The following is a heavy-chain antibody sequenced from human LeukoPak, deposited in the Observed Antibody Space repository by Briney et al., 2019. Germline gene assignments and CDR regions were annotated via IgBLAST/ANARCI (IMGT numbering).Heavy chain of an antibody. D-gene: IGHD6-13*01. V-gene: IGHV1-2*02. CDR3: ARPDSSSWYSLDY. Sequence: ASVKVSCKASGYTFTGYYMHWVRQAPGQGLEWMGWINPNSGGTNYAQKFQGRVTMTRDTSISTAYMELSRLRPDDTAVYYCARPDSSSWYSLDYWGQETLVTVSS. CDR1: GYTFTGYY. CDR2: INPNSGGT. J-gene: IGHJ4*02.